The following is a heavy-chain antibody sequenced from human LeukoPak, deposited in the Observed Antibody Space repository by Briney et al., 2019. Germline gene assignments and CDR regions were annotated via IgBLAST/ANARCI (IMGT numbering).Heavy chain of an antibody. Sequence: PGGSLRLSCAASGFTFSIHAIHWVRQAPGKGLEWVAVISSDGNTKDYADSLQGRFTIFRDNSKNTVFLQMNSLRPEDTAIYYCARDKWSGWSFDFWGQGTLVTVSS. CDR3: ARDKWSGWSFDF. CDR1: GFTFSIHA. D-gene: IGHD6-19*01. V-gene: IGHV3-30*04. CDR2: ISSDGNTK. J-gene: IGHJ4*02.